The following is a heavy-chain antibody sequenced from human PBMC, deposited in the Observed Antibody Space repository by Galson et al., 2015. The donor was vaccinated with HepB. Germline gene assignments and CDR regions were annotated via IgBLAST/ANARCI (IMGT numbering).Heavy chain of an antibody. CDR2: ISWNSGRI. CDR1: GFTFDDYA. Sequence: SLRLSCAASGFTFDDYAMHWVRQAPGKGLEWVSGISWNSGRIDYADSVKGRFTISRDNAKKSLHLQMNSLRAEDTALYYCAKDRDYGFSYYFDYWGQGALVTVSS. V-gene: IGHV3-9*01. CDR3: AKDRDYGFSYYFDY. J-gene: IGHJ4*02. D-gene: IGHD4-17*01.